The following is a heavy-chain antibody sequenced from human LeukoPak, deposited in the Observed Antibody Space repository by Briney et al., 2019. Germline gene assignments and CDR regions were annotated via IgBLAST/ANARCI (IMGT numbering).Heavy chain of an antibody. V-gene: IGHV3-33*06. CDR1: GFTFSRYG. CDR3: AKAGRTTVTNPYFDY. D-gene: IGHD4-17*01. Sequence: GGSLRLSCAASGFTFSRYGMHWVRQAPGKGLEWVAVIWYDGSNKYYADSVKGRFTISRDNSKNTLYLQMNSLRAEDTAVYYCAKAGRTTVTNPYFDYWGPGTLVTVSS. CDR2: IWYDGSNK. J-gene: IGHJ4*02.